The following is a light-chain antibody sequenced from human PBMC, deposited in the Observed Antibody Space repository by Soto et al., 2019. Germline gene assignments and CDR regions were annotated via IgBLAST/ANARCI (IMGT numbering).Light chain of an antibody. V-gene: IGLV2-14*01. CDR3: SSYTSSSPYV. Sequence: QSALTQPASVSGSPGQSITISCTGTSSDVGGYIYVSWYQQHPGKAPKLMIYDVTRRPSGVSYRFSGSKSGSTASLTISGLQAEDEADYYCSSYTSSSPYVFGTGTKVTVL. CDR1: SSDVGGYIY. J-gene: IGLJ1*01. CDR2: DVT.